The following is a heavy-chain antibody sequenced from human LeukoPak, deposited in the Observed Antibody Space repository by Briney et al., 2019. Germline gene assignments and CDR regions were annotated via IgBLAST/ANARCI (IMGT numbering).Heavy chain of an antibody. Sequence: PSETLSLTCTVSGDSINSANYYWGWIRQPPGKGLEWLGSIYYSGRTYYNPSLKSRVSISVDKSKNQFSLNLTSVTAADTAVYYCGVRSWLHSPIVDYWGQGTLVTVSS. J-gene: IGHJ4*02. CDR2: IYYSGRT. CDR3: GVRSWLHSPIVDY. CDR1: GDSINSANYY. D-gene: IGHD5-12*01. V-gene: IGHV4-39*01.